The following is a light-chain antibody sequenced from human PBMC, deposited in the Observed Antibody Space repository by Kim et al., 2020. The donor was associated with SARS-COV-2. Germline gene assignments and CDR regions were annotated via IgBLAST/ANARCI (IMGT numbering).Light chain of an antibody. CDR1: SSTIGAGNA. Sequence: ATTSGTVASSTIGAGNAFHWYQQRPGPAPKPLIYGNSNRPSGVPDRFSGSKSGTSASLAITGLQAEDEADYYCQSYDSSLSGYVFGTGTKVTVL. CDR3: QSYDSSLSGYV. J-gene: IGLJ1*01. CDR2: GNS. V-gene: IGLV1-40*01.